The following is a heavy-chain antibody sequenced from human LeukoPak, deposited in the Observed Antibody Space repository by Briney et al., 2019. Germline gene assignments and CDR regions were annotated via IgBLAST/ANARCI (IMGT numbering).Heavy chain of an antibody. CDR2: IYYSGST. J-gene: IGHJ4*02. CDR3: ARGEPGIAAASLFY. Sequence: PSETLSLTCTVSGGSISSYYWSWIRQPPGKGLEGIGYIYYSGSTNYNPSLKSRVTISVDTSKNQFSLKLSSVTAADTAVYYCARGEPGIAAASLFYWGQGTLVTVSS. V-gene: IGHV4-59*08. D-gene: IGHD6-13*01. CDR1: GGSISSYY.